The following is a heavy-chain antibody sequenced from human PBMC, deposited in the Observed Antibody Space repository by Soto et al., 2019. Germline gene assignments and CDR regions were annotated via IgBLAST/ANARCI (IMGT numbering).Heavy chain of an antibody. CDR2: IIPIFGTA. CDR1: GGTFSSYA. CDR3: ARVYYYASSGHPRGPFDY. Sequence: QVQLVQSGAEVKKPGPSVKVSCKASGGTFSSYAISWVRQAPGQGLEWMGGIIPIFGTANYAQKFQGRVTIPADESTSTAYMELSSLRSEDTAVYYCARVYYYASSGHPRGPFDYWGQGTLVTVSS. V-gene: IGHV1-69*01. J-gene: IGHJ4*02. D-gene: IGHD3-22*01.